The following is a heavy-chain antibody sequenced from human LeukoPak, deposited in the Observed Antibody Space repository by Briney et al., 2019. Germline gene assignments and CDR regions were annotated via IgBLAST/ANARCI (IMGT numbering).Heavy chain of an antibody. D-gene: IGHD3-10*01. V-gene: IGHV3-23*01. CDR3: ARNFGSGSYRYYYYGMDV. CDR1: GFTFSRYA. Sequence: GGSVRLSCAASGFTFSRYAMTWVRQTPGKGLEWVSSISGPGDHTYYADSVKGRFTISRDNSKNTLYLQMNSLRAEDTAVYYCARNFGSGSYRYYYYGMDVWGQGTTVTVSS. CDR2: ISGPGDHT. J-gene: IGHJ6*02.